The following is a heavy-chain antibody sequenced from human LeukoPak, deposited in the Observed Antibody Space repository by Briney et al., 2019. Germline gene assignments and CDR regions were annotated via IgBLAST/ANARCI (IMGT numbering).Heavy chain of an antibody. CDR3: ARVPPLRYFDWLPHPPHFDY. J-gene: IGHJ4*02. CDR1: RYTFTGYY. V-gene: IGHV1-2*02. CDR2: INPNSGVT. D-gene: IGHD3-9*01. Sequence: ASVKVSCKASRYTFTGYYMHWVRQAPGQGLEWMGWINPNSGVTDYAQNFQGRVTMTRDTSISTAYMELSRLRSDDTAVYYCARVPPLRYFDWLPHPPHFDYWGQGTLVTVSS.